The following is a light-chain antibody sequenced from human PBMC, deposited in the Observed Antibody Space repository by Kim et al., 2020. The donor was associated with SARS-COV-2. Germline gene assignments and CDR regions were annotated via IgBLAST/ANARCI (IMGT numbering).Light chain of an antibody. CDR3: QQYGSSPYT. CDR2: GAS. CDR1: QSVSSSY. J-gene: IGKJ2*01. V-gene: IGKV3-20*01. Sequence: LSPGERATLSCSASQSVSSSYLAWYQQKPGQAPRLLIYGASSRATGIPDRFSGSGSGTDFTLTISRLEPEDFAVYYCQQYGSSPYTVGQATQLEI.